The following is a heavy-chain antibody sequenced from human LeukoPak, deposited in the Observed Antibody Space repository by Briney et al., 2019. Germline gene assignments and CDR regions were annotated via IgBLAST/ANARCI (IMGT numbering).Heavy chain of an antibody. Sequence: GGSLRLTCAGSGFTFSSYAMSWVRQAPGKGLEWVSAISGSGGSTFHADSVKGRFTISRDNSKNTLYLQMSSLRAEDTAVYHCARGYDSSGYYTEFGYWGQGTLVTVSS. CDR3: ARGYDSSGYYTEFGY. V-gene: IGHV3-23*01. CDR1: GFTFSSYA. D-gene: IGHD3-22*01. J-gene: IGHJ4*02. CDR2: ISGSGGST.